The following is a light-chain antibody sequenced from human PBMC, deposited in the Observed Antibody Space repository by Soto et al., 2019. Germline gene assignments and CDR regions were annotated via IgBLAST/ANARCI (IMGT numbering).Light chain of an antibody. CDR2: KAS. J-gene: IGKJ1*01. V-gene: IGKV1-5*03. Sequence: DIQMTQSPSTLSTSVGDRVTITCRASQSINSWLAWYQQKPGKAPKLLIYKASSLDNGVPSRFSGSGSGTESSLTISSLQPDDFATYYCQQYITYPWTFGQGTKVEVE. CDR1: QSINSW. CDR3: QQYITYPWT.